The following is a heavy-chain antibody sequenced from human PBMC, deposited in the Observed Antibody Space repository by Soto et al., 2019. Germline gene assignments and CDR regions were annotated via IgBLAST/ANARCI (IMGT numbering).Heavy chain of an antibody. J-gene: IGHJ4*02. CDR1: QDFLTIPNW. Sequence: PGESLKISCQTPQDFLTIPNWITWVRQRPGKGLEWVGRIDPSDSYTTYNPSLKGHVILSFDKSINTGFLQWTSLKASDTALYFCGRDFGSGHGDFWDQGTLVTVSS. D-gene: IGHD3-3*01. CDR2: IDPSDSYT. V-gene: IGHV5-10-1*01. CDR3: GRDFGSGHGDF.